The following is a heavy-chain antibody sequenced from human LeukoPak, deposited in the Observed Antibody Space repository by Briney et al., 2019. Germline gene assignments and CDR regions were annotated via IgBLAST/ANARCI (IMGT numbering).Heavy chain of an antibody. V-gene: IGHV4-59*01. CDR1: RGSITPYY. D-gene: IGHD3-10*01. J-gene: IGHJ6*03. Sequence: PSETLSLTCTVSRGSITPYYWTWIRQPPGKGLEWIGYIYYSGSTNYNPSLKSRVTISVDTSKNQFSLKLSSVTAADTAVYYCARVEEGYGSGRRENYYYYYMDVWGKGTTVTISS. CDR2: IYYSGST. CDR3: ARVEEGYGSGRRENYYYYYMDV.